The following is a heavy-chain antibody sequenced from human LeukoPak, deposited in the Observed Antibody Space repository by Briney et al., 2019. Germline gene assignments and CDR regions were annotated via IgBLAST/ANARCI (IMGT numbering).Heavy chain of an antibody. CDR2: IKHDGSEK. CDR1: GVTSSRYW. Sequence: GGSLRLSCAASGVTSSRYWMSWVRQAPGKGLEWVANIKHDGSEKYYVDSVKGRFTISRDNAKNSLYLQMNSLRVEDTAVYYCARRVAFGEYFEYWGQGTLVTVSS. J-gene: IGHJ4*02. CDR3: ARRVAFGEYFEY. D-gene: IGHD3-10*01. V-gene: IGHV3-7*03.